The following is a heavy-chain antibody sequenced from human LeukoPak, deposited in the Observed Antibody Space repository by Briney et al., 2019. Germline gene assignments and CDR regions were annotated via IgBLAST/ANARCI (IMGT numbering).Heavy chain of an antibody. CDR2: INPSDGST. CDR1: GYTFTSYY. Sequence: ASVKVSCKASGYTFTSYYMHWVRQAPGQGLEWMGIINPSDGSTNYAQKFQGRVTMTRDRSRSTVYLELSSLRSEDTAVYYCTRPTDSGSHLFLFDYWGQGTLVTVSS. V-gene: IGHV1-46*01. J-gene: IGHJ4*02. CDR3: TRPTDSGSHLFLFDY. D-gene: IGHD1-26*01.